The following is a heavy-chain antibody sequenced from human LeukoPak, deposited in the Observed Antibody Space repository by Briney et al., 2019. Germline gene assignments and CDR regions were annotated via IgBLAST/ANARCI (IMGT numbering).Heavy chain of an antibody. CDR3: AKESTTTGYIDY. V-gene: IGHV3-23*01. Sequence: PGGSLRLSCAASGFTFSNYAMSWVRQAPGKGLEWVSPISSAGGSKYHTDSVKGRFTISRDNSKNMLYLQMNSLRAEDTAVYYCAKESTTTGYIDYWAQGTLVTVSS. CDR2: ISSAGGSK. D-gene: IGHD5-24*01. CDR1: GFTFSNYA. J-gene: IGHJ4*02.